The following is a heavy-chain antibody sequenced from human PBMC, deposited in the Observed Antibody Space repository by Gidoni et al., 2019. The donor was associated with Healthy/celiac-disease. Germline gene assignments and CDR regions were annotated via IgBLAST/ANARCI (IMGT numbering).Heavy chain of an antibody. CDR3: AKLSGTAMVEDY. J-gene: IGHJ4*02. CDR1: GFTFSSYG. D-gene: IGHD5-18*01. V-gene: IGHV3-30*18. Sequence: QVQLVESGGGVVQPGRSLRLFCAAAGFTFSSYGMHWVRQAPGKGLEWVAVISYDGSNKYYADSVKGRFTISRDNSKNTLYLQMNSLRAEDTAVYYCAKLSGTAMVEDYWGQGTLVTVSS. CDR2: ISYDGSNK.